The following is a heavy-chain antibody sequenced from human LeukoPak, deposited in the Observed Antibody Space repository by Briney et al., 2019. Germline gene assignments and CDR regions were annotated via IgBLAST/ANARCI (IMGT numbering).Heavy chain of an antibody. V-gene: IGHV4-39*01. CDR1: GGSISSSSYY. Sequence: SETLSLTCTVSGGSISSSSYYWGWIRQPPGKGLEWIGSIYYSGSTYYNPSLKSRVTISVDTSKNQFSLKLSSVTAADTAVYYCARAGYSSGYVGGFDYWGQGALVTVSS. D-gene: IGHD5-18*01. CDR3: ARAGYSSGYVGGFDY. J-gene: IGHJ4*02. CDR2: IYYSGST.